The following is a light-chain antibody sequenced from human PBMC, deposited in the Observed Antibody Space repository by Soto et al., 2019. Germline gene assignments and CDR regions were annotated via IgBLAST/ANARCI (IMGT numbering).Light chain of an antibody. V-gene: IGKV3-15*01. CDR1: QSVNSN. Sequence: EIVMTQSPVTLSVSPGDTATLSCRASQSVNSNLAWYQHKPGQTPKLLIYVASTRATGIPARFSGSGSGTEFTLTISSLQSEDFAVYYCQQYNVWPLTFGGGTKVEFK. CDR3: QQYNVWPLT. CDR2: VAS. J-gene: IGKJ4*01.